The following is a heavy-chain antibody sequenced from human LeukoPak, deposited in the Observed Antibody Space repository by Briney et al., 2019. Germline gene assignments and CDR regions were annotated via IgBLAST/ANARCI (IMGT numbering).Heavy chain of an antibody. CDR2: ISSSGGTI. J-gene: IGHJ4*02. CDR3: ARGRETWIWECGEFDY. Sequence: GGSLRLSCAASGFTFSSYEMNWVRQAPGKGLEWVSYISSSGGTIYYADSVKGRFTISRDNAKNSLYLQMNSLRAEDTAVYYCARGRETWIWECGEFDYWGQGTLVTVSS. V-gene: IGHV3-48*03. CDR1: GFTFSSYE. D-gene: IGHD5-12*01.